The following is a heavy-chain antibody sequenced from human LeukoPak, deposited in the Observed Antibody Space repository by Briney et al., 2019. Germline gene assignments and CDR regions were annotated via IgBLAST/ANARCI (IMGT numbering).Heavy chain of an antibody. CDR2: IIPIFGTA. CDR3: ARHRSYQLLYESGVNWFDP. D-gene: IGHD2-2*02. V-gene: IGHV1-69*13. Sequence: SVKDSCKDSGGTFISYAIRWVRQAPGEGGEWRGGIIPIFGTANYAQKFQGRVTITPDESTSTAYMELSSLRSEDTAVYYCARHRSYQLLYESGVNWFDPWGQGTLVTVSS. CDR1: GGTFISYA. J-gene: IGHJ5*02.